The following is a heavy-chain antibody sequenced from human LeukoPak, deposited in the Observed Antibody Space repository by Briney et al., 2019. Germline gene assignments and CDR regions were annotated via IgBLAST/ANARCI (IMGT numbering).Heavy chain of an antibody. Sequence: SETLSLTCAVYGGSFSGYYWSWTRQPPGKGLEWIGEINHSGSTNYNPSLKSRVTISVDTSKYQFSLKLSSVTAADTAVYYCARIAGWYYYDSSGYRYYYYMDVWGKGTTVTVSS. CDR3: ARIAGWYYYDSSGYRYYYYMDV. CDR1: GGSFSGYY. J-gene: IGHJ6*03. D-gene: IGHD3-22*01. CDR2: INHSGST. V-gene: IGHV4-34*01.